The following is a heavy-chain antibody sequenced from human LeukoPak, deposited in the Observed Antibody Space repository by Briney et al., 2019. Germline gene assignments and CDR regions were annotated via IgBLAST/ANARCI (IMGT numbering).Heavy chain of an antibody. CDR2: IYYIGST. V-gene: IGHV4-59*08. CDR1: GGSISSYY. J-gene: IGHJ5*02. Sequence: SETLSLTCTVSGGSISSYYWSWIRQAPGKGLEWIGYIYYIGSTNYNPSLKSRVTISVDTSKNQFPLTLSSVTAADTAVYYCAGTKAEQIAAAGSFWFDPWGQGTLVTVSS. CDR3: AGTKAEQIAAAGSFWFDP. D-gene: IGHD6-13*01.